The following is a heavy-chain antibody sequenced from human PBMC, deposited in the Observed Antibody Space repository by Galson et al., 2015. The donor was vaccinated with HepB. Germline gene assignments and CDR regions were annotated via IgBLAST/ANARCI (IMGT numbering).Heavy chain of an antibody. J-gene: IGHJ6*02. CDR3: ARLITMVRGVHYGMDV. Sequence: SVKVSCKASGGTFSSYTISWVRQAPGQGLEWMGRIIPILGIANYAQKFQGRVTITADKSTSTAYMELSSLRSEDTAVYYCARLITMVRGVHYGMDVWGQGTTVTVSS. CDR1: GGTFSSYT. D-gene: IGHD3-10*01. V-gene: IGHV1-69*02. CDR2: IIPILGIA.